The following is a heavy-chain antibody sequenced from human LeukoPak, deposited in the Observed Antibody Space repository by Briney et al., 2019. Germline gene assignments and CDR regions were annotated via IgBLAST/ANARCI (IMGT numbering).Heavy chain of an antibody. V-gene: IGHV3-7*01. J-gene: IGHJ6*03. CDR3: ARATWDPNYYYYMDV. CDR2: IKQDGSEK. Sequence: GGSLRLSCAASGFTFSSYWMSWVRQAPGKGLEWVADIKQDGSEKYYVDSVKGRFTISRDNAKNSLYLQMNSLRAEDTAVYFCARATWDPNYYYYMDVWGKGTTATISS. D-gene: IGHD1-26*01. CDR1: GFTFSSYW.